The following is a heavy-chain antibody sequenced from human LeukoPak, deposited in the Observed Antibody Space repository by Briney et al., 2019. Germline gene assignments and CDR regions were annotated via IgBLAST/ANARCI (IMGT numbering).Heavy chain of an antibody. Sequence: GKSVRLSCAASGFTVNNYGRQWVRQGPGKGLEWVAVISYDGRNIHYPDSVKGRFTISRDISTDTLWLQMDSLRTEDTAVYYCAKGPLRGTAAAIDYWGQGTLVTVSS. D-gene: IGHD2-2*01. CDR3: AKGPLRGTAAAIDY. CDR1: GFTVNNYG. CDR2: ISYDGRNI. J-gene: IGHJ4*02. V-gene: IGHV3-30*18.